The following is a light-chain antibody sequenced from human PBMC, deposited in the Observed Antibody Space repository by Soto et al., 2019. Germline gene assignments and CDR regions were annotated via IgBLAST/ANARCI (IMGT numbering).Light chain of an antibody. CDR3: QQYGSSPET. V-gene: IGKV3D-20*01. Sequence: EIAVTQSPATTSLSRGERATLACGAIQSVSSSYLAWYQQKPGLAPRLLIYDASRRATGIPDRCSGSGSGTDFTLTISRLEPEDFAVYYCQQYGSSPETFGQGNKVEIK. CDR2: DAS. J-gene: IGKJ1*01. CDR1: QSVSSSY.